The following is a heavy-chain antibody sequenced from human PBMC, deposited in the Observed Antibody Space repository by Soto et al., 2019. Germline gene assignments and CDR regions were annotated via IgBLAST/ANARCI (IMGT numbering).Heavy chain of an antibody. V-gene: IGHV1-69*13. CDR3: ARGFGLFTIGVVPEYIDYYYYGMDV. Sequence: ASVKVSCKASGGTFSSYAISWVRQAPGQGLEWMREIIPIFGTANYAQKFQGSVTITADESTCTAYLELSSLRSEDTAVYYCARGFGLFTIGVVPEYIDYYYYGMDVWGQGTTVTVSS. J-gene: IGHJ6*02. CDR2: IIPIFGTA. D-gene: IGHD3-16*01. CDR1: GGTFSSYA.